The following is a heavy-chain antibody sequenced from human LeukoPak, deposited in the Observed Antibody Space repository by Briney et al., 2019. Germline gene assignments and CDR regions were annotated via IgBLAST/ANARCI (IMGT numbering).Heavy chain of an antibody. D-gene: IGHD4-23*01. J-gene: IGHJ4*02. CDR1: GGSISSYY. Sequence: PSETLSLTCTVSGGSISSYYWSWIRQPPGKGLEWIGYIYYSGSTNYNPSLKSRVTISVDTSKNQFSLKLSSVTAADTAVYYCARQGRGYGGNSDYWGQGTLVTVSS. CDR3: ARQGRGYGGNSDY. CDR2: IYYSGST. V-gene: IGHV4-59*08.